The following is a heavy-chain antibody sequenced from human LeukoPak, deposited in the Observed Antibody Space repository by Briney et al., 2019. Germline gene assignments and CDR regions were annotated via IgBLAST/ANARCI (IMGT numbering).Heavy chain of an antibody. CDR1: GGSISSYY. CDR2: IYYSGST. Sequence: SETLPLTCTVSGGSISSYYWSWIRQPPGKGLEWIGHIYYSGSTNYNPSLKSRVTISVDTSKNQFSLKLSSVTAADTAVYYCARWVGSYGQDYWGQGTLVTVSS. D-gene: IGHD5-18*01. V-gene: IGHV4-59*01. J-gene: IGHJ4*02. CDR3: ARWVGSYGQDY.